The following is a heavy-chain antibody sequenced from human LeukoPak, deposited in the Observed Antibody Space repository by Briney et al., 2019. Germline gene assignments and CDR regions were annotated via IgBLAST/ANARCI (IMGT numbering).Heavy chain of an antibody. V-gene: IGHV3-7*01. CDR3: ARALYYYDPSTSDY. J-gene: IGHJ4*02. Sequence: GGSLRLSCAASGFTFNSYWMSWVRQAPGKGLEWVANIKQDGSEKYYVDSVKGRFTISRDNAKNSLYLQMNSLRAEDTAVYYCARALYYYDPSTSDYWGQGTLVTVSS. CDR1: GFTFNSYW. CDR2: IKQDGSEK. D-gene: IGHD3-22*01.